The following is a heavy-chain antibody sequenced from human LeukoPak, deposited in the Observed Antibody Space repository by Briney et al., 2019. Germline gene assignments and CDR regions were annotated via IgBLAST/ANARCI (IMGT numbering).Heavy chain of an antibody. J-gene: IGHJ3*02. Sequence: GGSLRLSCAASGFTFSSYGMHWVRQAPGKGLEWVAFIRYDGSNKYYADSVKGRFTISRDNSKNTLYLQMNSLRAEDRAVYYCAKEGEGRSGAFDIWGQGTMVTVSS. CDR3: AKEGEGRSGAFDI. D-gene: IGHD3-16*01. CDR1: GFTFSSYG. CDR2: IRYDGSNK. V-gene: IGHV3-30*02.